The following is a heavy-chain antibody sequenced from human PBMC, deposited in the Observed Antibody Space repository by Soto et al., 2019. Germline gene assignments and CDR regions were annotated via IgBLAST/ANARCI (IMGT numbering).Heavy chain of an antibody. CDR2: IRNRTNNYAT. CDR3: TSRRDWTAVDPLAY. CDR1: GFTFSDSA. Sequence: EVQLVESGGGLVQPGGSLKLSCAASGFTFSDSAMHWVRQASGKGLEWIGRIRNRTNNYATTFIASVRGRFTISRDDSXNTVYLQMNRLRIDDTAVYYCTSRRDWTAVDPLAYWGLGTLVTVSS. V-gene: IGHV3-73*02. J-gene: IGHJ4*02. D-gene: IGHD5-18*01.